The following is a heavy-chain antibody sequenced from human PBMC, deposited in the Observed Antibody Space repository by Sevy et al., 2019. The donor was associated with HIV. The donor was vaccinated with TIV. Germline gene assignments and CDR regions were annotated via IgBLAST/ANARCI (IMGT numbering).Heavy chain of an antibody. J-gene: IGHJ4*02. D-gene: IGHD3-10*01. V-gene: IGHV3-30*18. Sequence: GGSLRLSCVGSGFAFSDYDMHWVRQAPGQGLEWVALISDDGSKKHYIDSVKGRFTISRDNPRTTMYLQMNSLRRKDTAIYYCLKVRPWFATYYFDYWGQGSLVTVSS. CDR2: ISDDGSKK. CDR1: GFAFSDYD. CDR3: LKVRPWFATYYFDY.